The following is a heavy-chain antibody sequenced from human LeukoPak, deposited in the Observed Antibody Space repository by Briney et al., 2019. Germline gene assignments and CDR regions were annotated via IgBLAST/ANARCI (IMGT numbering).Heavy chain of an antibody. D-gene: IGHD4-11*01. CDR1: GGSISSGGYS. CDR3: ARYSNYGDYFDY. J-gene: IGHJ4*02. Sequence: SETLSLTCAVSGGSISSGGYSWSWIRQPPGKGLEWIGYIYHSGSTYYNPPLKSRVTISVDRSKNQFSLKLSSVTAADTAVYYCARYSNYGDYFDYWGQGTLVTVSS. CDR2: IYHSGST. V-gene: IGHV4-30-2*01.